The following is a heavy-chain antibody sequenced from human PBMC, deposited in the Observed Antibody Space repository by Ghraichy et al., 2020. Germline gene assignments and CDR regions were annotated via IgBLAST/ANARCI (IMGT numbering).Heavy chain of an antibody. J-gene: IGHJ4*02. Sequence: SETLSLTCTVSGHSISSGYYWDWIRQPPGKGLEWIGSIYHRGSTYYNPSLKSRVTISVDTSKNQFSLKLSSVTAADTAVYYCARRGYSYGYVDYWGQGTLVTVSS. CDR1: GHSISSGYY. V-gene: IGHV4-38-2*02. CDR3: ARRGYSYGYVDY. CDR2: IYHRGST. D-gene: IGHD5-18*01.